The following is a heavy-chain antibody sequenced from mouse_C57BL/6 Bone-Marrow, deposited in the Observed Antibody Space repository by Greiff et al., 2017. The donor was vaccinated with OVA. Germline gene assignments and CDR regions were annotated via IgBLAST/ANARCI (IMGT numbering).Heavy chain of an antibody. V-gene: IGHV5-16*01. Sequence: EVKLVESEGGLVQPGSSMKLSCTASGFTFSDYYMAWVRQVPEKGLEWVANINYDGSSTYYLDSLKSRFIISRDNAKNILYLQMSSLKSEDTATYYCARGVYYFDYWGQGTTLTVSS. CDR1: GFTFSDYY. CDR3: ARGVYYFDY. J-gene: IGHJ2*01. CDR2: INYDGSST.